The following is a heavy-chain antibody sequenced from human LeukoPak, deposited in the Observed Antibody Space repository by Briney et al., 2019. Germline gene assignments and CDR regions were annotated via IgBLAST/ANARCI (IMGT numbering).Heavy chain of an antibody. Sequence: GGSLSLSCAASGFTFSSYSMNWVRQAPGKGLEWVSSISSSSSYIYYADSVKGRFTISRDNAKNSLYLQMNSLRAEDTAVYYCARDARLEPVDYWGQGTLVTVSS. CDR2: ISSSSSYI. V-gene: IGHV3-21*01. CDR3: ARDARLEPVDY. J-gene: IGHJ4*02. CDR1: GFTFSSYS. D-gene: IGHD1-14*01.